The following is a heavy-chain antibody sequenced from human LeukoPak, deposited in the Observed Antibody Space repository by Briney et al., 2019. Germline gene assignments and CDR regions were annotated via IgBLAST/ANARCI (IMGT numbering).Heavy chain of an antibody. D-gene: IGHD6-19*01. CDR3: ARETISSGWSVDY. V-gene: IGHV3-21*01. CDR2: ISSSSSYI. J-gene: IGHJ4*02. CDR1: GFTFSSYS. Sequence: GGSLRLSCAASGFTFSSYSMNWVRQAPGKGLEWVSSISSSSSYIYYADSVKGRFTISRDNSKNTLYLQMNSLRAEDTAVYYCARETISSGWSVDYWGQGTLVTVSS.